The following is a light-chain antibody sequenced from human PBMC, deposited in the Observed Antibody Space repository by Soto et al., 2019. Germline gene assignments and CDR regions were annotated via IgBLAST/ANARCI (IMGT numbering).Light chain of an antibody. CDR3: QSVESSLSNSGCV. J-gene: IGLJ1*01. CDR2: DDN. V-gene: IGLV1-51*01. Sequence: SVLTQPPSVSAAPGQKVTISCSGSSSNIGGNSVSWYQQLPGTAPKLLIYDDNKRPSGIPDRFSGSKSGTSASLAITGLQAEDEVDYYFQSVESSLSNSGCVFGTGTKGTVL. CDR1: SSNIGGNS.